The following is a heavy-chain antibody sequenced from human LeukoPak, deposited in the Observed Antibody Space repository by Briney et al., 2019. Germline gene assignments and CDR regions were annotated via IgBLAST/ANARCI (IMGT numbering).Heavy chain of an antibody. CDR1: GYTFTSYG. V-gene: IGHV1-18*01. J-gene: IGHJ5*02. CDR2: ISAYNGNT. Sequence: ASVKVSCKASGYTFTSYGISWVRQAPGQGLEWMGWISAYNGNTSYAQKLQGRVTMTTDTSTSTAYMELRSLRSDDTAVYYCARLLDTAMVTSYWFDPWGQGTLVTVSS. CDR3: ARLLDTAMVTSYWFDP. D-gene: IGHD5-18*01.